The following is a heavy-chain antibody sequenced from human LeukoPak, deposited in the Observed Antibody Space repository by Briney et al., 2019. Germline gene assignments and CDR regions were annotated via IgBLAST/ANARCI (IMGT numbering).Heavy chain of an antibody. V-gene: IGHV3-7*01. D-gene: IGHD1-26*01. CDR1: GFTFKNYR. J-gene: IGHJ4*02. CDR3: ARNRATNDY. CDR2: MKDDGNEI. Sequence: PGGSLRLSCTAPGFTFKNYRMTWVRQAPGKGLEWVASMKDDGNEIQYVDSVKGRFTISRDNAKNSLYRQMNNLRAEDTAVYYCARNRATNDYWGQGTLVTVSS.